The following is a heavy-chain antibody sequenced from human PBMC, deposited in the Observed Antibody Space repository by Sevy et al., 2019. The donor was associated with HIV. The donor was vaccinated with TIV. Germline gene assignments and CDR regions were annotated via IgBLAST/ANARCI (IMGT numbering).Heavy chain of an antibody. CDR3: ARGLGCSSTSCYRLGYYYYGMDV. V-gene: IGHV3-48*03. D-gene: IGHD2-2*01. CDR2: ISSSGSTI. J-gene: IGHJ6*02. CDR1: GFTFSSYE. Sequence: RGSLRLSCAASGFTFSSYEMNWVRQAPGKGLEWVSYISSSGSTIYYADSVKGRFTISRDNAKNSLYLQMNSLRAEDTAVYYCARGLGCSSTSCYRLGYYYYGMDVWGQGTTVTVSS.